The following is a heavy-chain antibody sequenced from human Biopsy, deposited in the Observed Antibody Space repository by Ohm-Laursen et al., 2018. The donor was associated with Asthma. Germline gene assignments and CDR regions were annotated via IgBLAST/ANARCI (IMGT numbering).Heavy chain of an antibody. CDR1: GGTFSNFA. CDR2: IMTVFGTT. D-gene: IGHD6-19*01. Sequence: SVKVSCKAPGGTFSNFAISWVRQAPGQGLEWLGGIMTVFGTTNYAQKFQGRVTITADESTSTAYMEVASLRSEDTAIYYRARCQVGYSSGWSLLLKKIYYSGMDVWGQGTAVTVSS. J-gene: IGHJ6*02. CDR3: ARCQVGYSSGWSLLLKKIYYSGMDV. V-gene: IGHV1-69*13.